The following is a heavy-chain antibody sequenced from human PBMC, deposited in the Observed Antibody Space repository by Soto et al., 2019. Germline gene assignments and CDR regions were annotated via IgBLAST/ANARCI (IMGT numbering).Heavy chain of an antibody. CDR2: IIPIFGTA. CDR1: GGTFSSYA. D-gene: IGHD6-19*01. V-gene: IGHV1-69*01. CDR3: ARGYRSGLADYYYYGMDV. Sequence: QVQLVQSGAEVKKPGSSVKVSCKASGGTFSSYAISWVRQAPGQGLEWMGGIIPIFGTANYALKFQGRVTITADESTSTAYMELSSLRSEDTAVYYCARGYRSGLADYYYYGMDVWGQGTTVTVSS. J-gene: IGHJ6*02.